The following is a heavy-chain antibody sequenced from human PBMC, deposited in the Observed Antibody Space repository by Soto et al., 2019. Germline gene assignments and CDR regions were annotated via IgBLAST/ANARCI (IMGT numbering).Heavy chain of an antibody. CDR2: IIPILGIA. CDR1: GGTFSSYT. D-gene: IGHD3-10*01. V-gene: IGHV1-69*02. J-gene: IGHJ6*03. Sequence: SVKVSCKASGGTFSSYTMSWVRQAPGQGLEWMGRIIPILGIANYAQKFQGRVTITADKSTSTAYMELSSLRSEDTAVYYCAAGSGSQYYYYYYMDVWGKGTTVTVSS. CDR3: AAGSGSQYYYYYYMDV.